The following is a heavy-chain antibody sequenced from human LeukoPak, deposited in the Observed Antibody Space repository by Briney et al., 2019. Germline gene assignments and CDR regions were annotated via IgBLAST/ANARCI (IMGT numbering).Heavy chain of an antibody. D-gene: IGHD5-18*01. V-gene: IGHV4-59*01. J-gene: IGHJ4*02. Sequence: SETLSLTCTGSSGSISSYYWSWIRQPPGKGLEWIGYIFYSGSNNYNPSLKSRVTVSVDMSKNQFSLRLSSVTAADTAVYYCARGWTPNHHTAMAYWGQGTLVTVFS. CDR3: ARGWTPNHHTAMAY. CDR1: SGSISSYY. CDR2: IFYSGSN.